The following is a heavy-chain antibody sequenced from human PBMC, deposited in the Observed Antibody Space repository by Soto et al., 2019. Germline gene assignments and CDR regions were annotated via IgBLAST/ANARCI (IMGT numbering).Heavy chain of an antibody. J-gene: IGHJ6*02. Sequence: QMQLVQSGPEVKKPGTSVKVSCKASGFTFTSSAVQWVRQARGQRLEWIGWIVVGSGNTNYAQKFQERVTITRDMSTSTAYMELSSLRSEDTAVYYCARGGFLGYYYYGMDVWGQGTTVTVSS. CDR3: ARGGFLGYYYYGMDV. D-gene: IGHD3-3*01. CDR2: IVVGSGNT. V-gene: IGHV1-58*01. CDR1: GFTFTSSA.